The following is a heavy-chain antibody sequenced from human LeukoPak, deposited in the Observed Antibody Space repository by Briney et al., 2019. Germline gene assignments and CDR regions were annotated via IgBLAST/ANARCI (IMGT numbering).Heavy chain of an antibody. V-gene: IGHV3-48*01. Sequence: PGGSLRLSCAASGFTFSSFSMNWVRQAPGKGLEWVSYISSSSSTIYYADSVKGRFTISRDNAKNSLYLHMNTLRADDTAVYYCAKDGGTHFDHWGQGTLVTVSS. D-gene: IGHD1-26*01. CDR1: GFTFSSFS. CDR3: AKDGGTHFDH. J-gene: IGHJ4*02. CDR2: ISSSSSTI.